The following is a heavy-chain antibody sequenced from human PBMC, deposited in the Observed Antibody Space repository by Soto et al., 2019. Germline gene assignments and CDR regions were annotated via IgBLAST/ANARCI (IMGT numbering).Heavy chain of an antibody. CDR3: ARDRLRYNWNDCPDYYYGMDV. D-gene: IGHD1-1*01. CDR2: ISYDGSNK. V-gene: IGHV3-30-3*01. CDR1: GFTFSSYA. Sequence: QVQLVESGGGVVQPGRSLRLSCAASGFTFSSYAMHWVRQAPGKGLEWVAVISYDGSNKYYADSVKGRFTISRDNSKNTLYLQMNSLRAEDTAVYYCARDRLRYNWNDCPDYYYGMDVWGQGTTVTVSS. J-gene: IGHJ6*02.